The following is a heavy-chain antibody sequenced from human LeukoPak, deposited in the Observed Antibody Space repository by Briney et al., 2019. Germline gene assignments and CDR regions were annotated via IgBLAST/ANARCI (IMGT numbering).Heavy chain of an antibody. V-gene: IGHV3-30-3*01. Sequence: GGSLRLSCAASGFTFSSYWMHWVRQAPGKGLEWVAVISYDGSNKYYADSVKGRFTISRDNSKNTLYLQMNSLRAEDTAVYYCARDNTVTKYYFDYWGQGTLVTVSS. CDR2: ISYDGSNK. CDR1: GFTFSSYW. CDR3: ARDNTVTKYYFDY. J-gene: IGHJ4*02. D-gene: IGHD4-17*01.